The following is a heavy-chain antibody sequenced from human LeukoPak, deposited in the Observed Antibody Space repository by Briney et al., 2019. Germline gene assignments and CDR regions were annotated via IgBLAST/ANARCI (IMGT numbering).Heavy chain of an antibody. CDR3: ARDSARPYGSGSYYKRFDY. D-gene: IGHD3-10*01. CDR2: ISAYNGNT. Sequence: ASVKVSCKASGYTFTSYGISWVRQARGQGLEWMGWISAYNGNTNYAQKLQGRVTMTTDTSTSTAYMELRSLRSDDTAVYYCARDSARPYGSGSYYKRFDYWGQGTLVTVSS. CDR1: GYTFTSYG. J-gene: IGHJ4*02. V-gene: IGHV1-18*01.